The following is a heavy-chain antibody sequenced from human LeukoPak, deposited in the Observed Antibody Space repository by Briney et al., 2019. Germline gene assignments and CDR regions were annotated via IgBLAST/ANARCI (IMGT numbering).Heavy chain of an antibody. CDR2: INHSGST. V-gene: IGHV4-34*01. D-gene: IGHD2-8*01. CDR3: ARRANGPSS. CDR1: GGSFSGYY. J-gene: IGHJ5*02. Sequence: PSETLSLTCAIYGGSFSGYYWNWIRQPPGKGLEWIGQINHSGSTNYNPSLKSRVTISIDTSENQFSLKLTSVTAADTAMYYCARRANGPSSWGQGTLVTVSS.